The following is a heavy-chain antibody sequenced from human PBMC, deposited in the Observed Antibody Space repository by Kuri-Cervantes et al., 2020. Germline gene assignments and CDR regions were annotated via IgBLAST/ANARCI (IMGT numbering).Heavy chain of an antibody. J-gene: IGHJ4*02. V-gene: IGHV1-46*04. CDR3: SRYQAHYYDSRWGNYFDY. CDR2: INPGGGVT. Sequence: ASVKVSCKTSGYRFTSYYIHWVRQAPGQGLQWMGMINPGGGVTSHGQKLQGRVTMTRDTSTSTVYMELSSLRSEDTAVYYCSRYQAHYYDSRWGNYFDYWGQGTLVTVSS. D-gene: IGHD3-22*01. CDR1: GYRFTSYY.